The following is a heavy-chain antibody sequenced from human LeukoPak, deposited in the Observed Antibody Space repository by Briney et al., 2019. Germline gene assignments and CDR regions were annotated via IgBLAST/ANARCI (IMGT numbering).Heavy chain of an antibody. Sequence: GGSLRLSCAASGFTFSSYTMNWVRQAPGKGLEWVSSISSSSSFIYYADSVKGRFTISRDNAKNSLSLQMNTLRAEDTAVYYCARDVRVDFWGQGTLVTVSS. D-gene: IGHD2/OR15-2a*01. CDR2: ISSSSSFI. CDR1: GFTFSSYT. CDR3: ARDVRVDF. J-gene: IGHJ4*02. V-gene: IGHV3-21*01.